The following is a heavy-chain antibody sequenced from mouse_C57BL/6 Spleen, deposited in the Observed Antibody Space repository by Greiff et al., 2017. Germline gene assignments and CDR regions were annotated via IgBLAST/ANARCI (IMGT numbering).Heavy chain of an antibody. CDR3: ARDRDGSSYDAMDY. CDR2: ISDGGSYT. CDR1: GFTFSSYA. J-gene: IGHJ4*01. Sequence: EVHLVESGGGLVKPGGSLKLSCAASGFTFSSYAMSWVRQTPEKRLEWVATISDGGSYTYYPDNVKGRFTISRDNAKNNLYLQMSHLKSEDTAMYYCARDRDGSSYDAMDYWGQGTSVTVSS. D-gene: IGHD1-1*01. V-gene: IGHV5-4*01.